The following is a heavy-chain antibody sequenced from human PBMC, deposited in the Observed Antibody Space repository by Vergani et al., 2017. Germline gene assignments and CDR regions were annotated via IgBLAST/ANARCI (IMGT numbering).Heavy chain of an antibody. J-gene: IGHJ3*02. Sequence: QVQLQESGPGLVKPSETLSLTCTVSGGSISSHYWSWIRQPPGKGLEWIGYIYYSGSTNYNPSLKSRVTISVDTSKNQFSLKLSSVTAADTAVYYCASPSRLANAFDIWGQGTMVTVSS. CDR3: ASPSRLANAFDI. V-gene: IGHV4-59*08. CDR1: GGSISSHY. CDR2: IYYSGST.